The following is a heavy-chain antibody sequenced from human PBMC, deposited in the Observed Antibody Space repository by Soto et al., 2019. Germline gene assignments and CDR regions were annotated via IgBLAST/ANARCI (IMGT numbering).Heavy chain of an antibody. CDR1: GFTFSSYS. Sequence: LSLTCAASGFTFSSYSMNWVRQAPGKGLEWVSSISSSSSYIYYADSVKGRFTISRDNAKDSLYLQMNSRRAEDTAVYYCVRDSDPTAVSTLFYYYYGIEVWDQETMVTVSS. V-gene: IGHV3-21*01. D-gene: IGHD4-17*01. CDR2: ISSSSSYI. J-gene: IGHJ6*02. CDR3: VRDSDPTAVSTLFYYYYGIEV.